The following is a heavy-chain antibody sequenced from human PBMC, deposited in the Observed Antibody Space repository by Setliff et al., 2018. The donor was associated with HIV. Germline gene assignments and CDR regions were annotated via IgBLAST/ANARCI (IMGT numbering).Heavy chain of an antibody. V-gene: IGHV4-34*01. D-gene: IGHD3-22*01. Sequence: PSETLSLTCAVYGGSFSGYYWSWIRQSPGKGLEWIGEINHRGSTKYNSSLQSRVSMSADTSKNQFSLRLTSVTVADTAVYFCVRVFYDATDYYAPLFDYWGQGTLVTVSS. CDR1: GGSFSGYY. CDR2: INHRGST. J-gene: IGHJ4*02. CDR3: VRVFYDATDYYAPLFDY.